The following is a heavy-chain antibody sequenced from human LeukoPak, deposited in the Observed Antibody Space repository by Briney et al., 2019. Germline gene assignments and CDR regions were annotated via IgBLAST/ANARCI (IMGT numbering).Heavy chain of an antibody. J-gene: IGHJ4*02. V-gene: IGHV4-38-2*02. CDR3: ARCDGYNLGYFDY. CDR1: GYSISSGYY. D-gene: IGHD5-24*01. CDR2: IYHSGST. Sequence: SETLSLTCTVSGYSISSGYYWGWIRQPPGKGLEWMGSIYHSGSTNYNPSLKSRVTISVDTSKNQFSLKLSSVTAADTAVYYCARCDGYNLGYFDYWGQGTLVTVSS.